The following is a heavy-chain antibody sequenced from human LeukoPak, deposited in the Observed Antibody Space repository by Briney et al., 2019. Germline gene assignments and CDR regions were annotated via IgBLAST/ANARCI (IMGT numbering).Heavy chain of an antibody. V-gene: IGHV3-21*01. D-gene: IGHD6-6*01. J-gene: IGHJ4*02. Sequence: KSGGSLRLSRAASGFTFSSYSMNWVRQPPGKGLEWVSSISSSSSYIYYADSVKGRFTISRDNAKNSLYLQMNSLRAEDTAVYYCARDVGSSGTDYWGQGTLVTVSS. CDR3: ARDVGSSGTDY. CDR2: ISSSSSYI. CDR1: GFTFSSYS.